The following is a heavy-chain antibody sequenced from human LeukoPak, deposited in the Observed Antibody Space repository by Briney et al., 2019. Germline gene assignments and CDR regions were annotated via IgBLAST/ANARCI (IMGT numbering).Heavy chain of an antibody. D-gene: IGHD2-15*01. Sequence: GGTLRLSCAASGFTFSSYAMSWVRQAPGKGLEWVSAITGSGGSTYYADSMKGRFTIARDNSKNTLYLQMNSLGAEDTAVYYCAKDPQRYCSGGSCYPDYWGQGALVTVSS. CDR2: ITGSGGST. V-gene: IGHV3-23*01. J-gene: IGHJ4*02. CDR1: GFTFSSYA. CDR3: AKDPQRYCSGGSCYPDY.